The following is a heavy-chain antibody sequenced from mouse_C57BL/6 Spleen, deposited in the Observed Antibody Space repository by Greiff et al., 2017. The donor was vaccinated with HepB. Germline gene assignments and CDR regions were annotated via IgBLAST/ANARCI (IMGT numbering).Heavy chain of an antibody. CDR1: GYAFSSSW. CDR3: ARPRYYSNYDYYAMDY. J-gene: IGHJ4*01. D-gene: IGHD2-5*01. Sequence: VQLQQSGPELVKPGASVKISCKASGYAFSSSWMNWVKQRPGKGLEWIGRIYPGDGDTNYNGKFKGKATLTADKSSSTAYMQLSSLTSEDSAVYFCARPRYYSNYDYYAMDYWGQGTSVTVSS. CDR2: IYPGDGDT. V-gene: IGHV1-82*01.